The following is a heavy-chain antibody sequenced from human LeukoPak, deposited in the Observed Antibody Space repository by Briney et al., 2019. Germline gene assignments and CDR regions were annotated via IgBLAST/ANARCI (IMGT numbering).Heavy chain of an antibody. V-gene: IGHV5-51*01. CDR3: ARLGKTMVRGVTHSYYYYGMDV. J-gene: IGHJ6*02. D-gene: IGHD3-10*01. CDR2: IYPGDSDT. CDR1: GYSFTSYW. Sequence: GESLKISCKGSGYSFTSYWIGWVRQMPGKGPEWMGIIYPGDSDTRYSPSFQGQVTISADKSISTAYLQWSSLKASDTAMYYCARLGKTMVRGVTHSYYYYGMDVWGQGTTVTVSS.